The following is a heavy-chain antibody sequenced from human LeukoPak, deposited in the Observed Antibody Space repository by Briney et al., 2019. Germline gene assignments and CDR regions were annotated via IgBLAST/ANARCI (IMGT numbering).Heavy chain of an antibody. D-gene: IGHD4-11*01. V-gene: IGHV4-34*01. CDR3: ARGSTGVWFDP. CDR2: INHSGST. J-gene: IGHJ5*02. CDR1: GGSFSGYY. Sequence: PSETLSLTCAVYGGSFSGYYWSWIRQPPGKGLEWIGEINHSGSTNYNPSLKSRVTISVDTSKNQFSLKLSSVTAADTAVYYCARGSTGVWFDPWGQGTLVTVS.